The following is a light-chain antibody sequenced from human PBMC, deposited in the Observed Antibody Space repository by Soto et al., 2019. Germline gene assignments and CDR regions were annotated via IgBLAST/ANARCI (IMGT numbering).Light chain of an antibody. Sequence: QSVLTQPPSVSGAPGQRVTISCTGSSSNIGAGHDVHWYQQPPGTAPKLLIYGNSNRPSGVPDRFSGSKSGTSASLAITGLQAEDEADYFCQSYDSRLSGLVVFGGGTQLTVL. J-gene: IGLJ2*01. CDR1: SSNIGAGHD. CDR3: QSYDSRLSGLVV. V-gene: IGLV1-40*01. CDR2: GNS.